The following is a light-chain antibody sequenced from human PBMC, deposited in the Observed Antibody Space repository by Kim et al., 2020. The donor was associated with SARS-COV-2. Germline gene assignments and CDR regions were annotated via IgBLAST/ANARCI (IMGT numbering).Light chain of an antibody. CDR3: QQYDTYPWT. J-gene: IGKJ1*01. CDR1: QYITRR. Sequence: ASVGDRVTITCRASQYITRRLAWYQQKPGKAPKVLISKASTLESGVPSTFSGSGSGTDFTLTIRSLQPDDFATYYCQQYDTYPWTFGQGTKVDIK. CDR2: KAS. V-gene: IGKV1-5*03.